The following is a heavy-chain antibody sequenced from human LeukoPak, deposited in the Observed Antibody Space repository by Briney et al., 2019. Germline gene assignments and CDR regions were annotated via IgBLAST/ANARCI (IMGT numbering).Heavy chain of an antibody. CDR2: INHSGST. Sequence: PSETLSLTCAVYGGSFSGYYWSWIRQPPGKGLEWIGEINHSGSTNYNPSLKSRVTISVDTSKNQFSLKLSSVTAADTAVYYCARRTATITGGYYYYYMDVWGKGTTVTVSS. V-gene: IGHV4-34*01. J-gene: IGHJ6*03. CDR1: GGSFSGYY. D-gene: IGHD1-14*01. CDR3: ARRTATITGGYYYYYMDV.